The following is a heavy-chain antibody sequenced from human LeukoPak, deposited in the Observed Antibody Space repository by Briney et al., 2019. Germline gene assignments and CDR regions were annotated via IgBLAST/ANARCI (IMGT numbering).Heavy chain of an antibody. CDR3: ARVGSSSPPYYYYYMDV. J-gene: IGHJ6*03. CDR1: GGSISSGGYY. Sequence: PSQTLSLTCTVSGGSISSGGYYWSWIRQPPGKGLEWIGYIYHSGSTYYNPSLKSRVTISVDRSKNQFSLKLCSVTAADTAVYYCARVGSSSPPYYYYYMDVWGKGTTVTVSS. V-gene: IGHV4-30-2*01. CDR2: IYHSGST. D-gene: IGHD6-13*01.